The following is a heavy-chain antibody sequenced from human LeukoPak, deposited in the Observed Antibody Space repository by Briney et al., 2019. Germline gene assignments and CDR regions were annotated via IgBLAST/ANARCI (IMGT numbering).Heavy chain of an antibody. Sequence: GASVKVSCKASGYTFTSYAMNWVRQAPGQGLEWMGRINPNSGGTNYAQKFQGRVTMTRDTSISTAYMELSRLRSDDTAVYYCARHYYYDSSGYYAFDIWGQGTMVTVSS. V-gene: IGHV1-2*06. D-gene: IGHD3-22*01. CDR1: GYTFTSYA. J-gene: IGHJ3*02. CDR3: ARHYYYDSSGYYAFDI. CDR2: INPNSGGT.